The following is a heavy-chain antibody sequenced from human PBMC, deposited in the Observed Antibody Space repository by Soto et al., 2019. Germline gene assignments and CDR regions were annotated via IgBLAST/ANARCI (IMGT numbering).Heavy chain of an antibody. CDR3: ARVLNGGWYTIGFSQY. CDR2: ISGCCDNT. Sequence: GGSLKISCAASGYTFSIYAMSWVRQAPGQGLEWVSAISGCCDNTSYAASVEGRFTISRDNSRNTLYLQMNSLKVGDTAVYFCARVLNGGWYTIGFSQYWGQGTVVTVSS. V-gene: IGHV3-23*01. J-gene: IGHJ1*01. D-gene: IGHD6-19*01. CDR1: GYTFSIYA.